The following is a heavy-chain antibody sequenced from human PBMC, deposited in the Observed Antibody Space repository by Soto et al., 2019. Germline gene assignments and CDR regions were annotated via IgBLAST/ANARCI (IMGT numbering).Heavy chain of an antibody. Sequence: VASVKVSCKASGYTFTSYYMHWVRQAPGQGLEWMGIINPSGGSTSYAQKFQGRVTMTRDTSTSTAYMELSSLRSEDTAVYYCARQVPAAKYSRWFDPWGQGTLVTVSS. V-gene: IGHV1-46*01. D-gene: IGHD2-2*01. J-gene: IGHJ5*02. CDR1: GYTFTSYY. CDR3: ARQVPAAKYSRWFDP. CDR2: INPSGGST.